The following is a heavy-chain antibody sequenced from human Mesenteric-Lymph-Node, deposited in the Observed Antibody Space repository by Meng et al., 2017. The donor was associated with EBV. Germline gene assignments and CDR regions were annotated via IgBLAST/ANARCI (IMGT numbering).Heavy chain of an antibody. CDR1: GGSFNTHA. J-gene: IGHJ4*02. D-gene: IGHD1-14*01. V-gene: IGHV1-69*01. Sequence: QVQLVQPGPEVKKPGSSVKVSCKASGGSFNTHAINGVRQAPGQGLEWMGGVIPVFGSPFYAQNFQGRVTIAADESTNTVYLHLYSLRSEDTALYYCARGWEITYYFDIWGQGTLVTVSS. CDR2: VIPVFGSP. CDR3: ARGWEITYYFDI.